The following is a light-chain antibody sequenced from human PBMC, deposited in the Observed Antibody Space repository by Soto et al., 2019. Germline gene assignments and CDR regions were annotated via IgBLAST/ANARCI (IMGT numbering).Light chain of an antibody. J-gene: IGKJ1*01. Sequence: EIVMTQSPATLSVSPGERVTLSCRASQSVSSRLAWYQQKPGQAPRLLIYGASSRATGTPDRFSGSGSGTDFTLTISRLEPEDFAFYYCQQYGDSPTFGQGTKVDIK. CDR2: GAS. V-gene: IGKV3-20*01. CDR3: QQYGDSPT. CDR1: QSVSSR.